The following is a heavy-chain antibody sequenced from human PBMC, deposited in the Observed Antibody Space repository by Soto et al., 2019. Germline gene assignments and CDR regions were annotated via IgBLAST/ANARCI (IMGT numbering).Heavy chain of an antibody. D-gene: IGHD1-1*01. J-gene: IGHJ5*02. V-gene: IGHV1-69*13. CDR2: IIPIFGTA. Sequence: SVKVSCKASGGTLTHYAISWVRQAPGQGLEWMGGIIPIFGTANYAQKFQGRVTITADESTSTAYMELSSLRSEDTAVYYCARDLDAHGWFDPWGQGTLVTVSS. CDR3: ARDLDAHGWFDP. CDR1: GGTLTHYA.